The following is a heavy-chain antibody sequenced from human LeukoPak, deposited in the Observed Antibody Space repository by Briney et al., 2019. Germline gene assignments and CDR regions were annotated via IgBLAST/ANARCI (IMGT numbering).Heavy chain of an antibody. D-gene: IGHD6-13*01. CDR3: ARDRQQQLGAFDI. CDR1: GYTFTSYD. Sequence: ASVKVSCKASGYTFTSYDINWVRQTTGQGLEWMGWMNPNSGNTGYAQKFQGRVTITRNTSISTAYMELSSLRSEDTAVYYCARDRQQQLGAFDIWGQGTMVTVSS. J-gene: IGHJ3*02. V-gene: IGHV1-8*03. CDR2: MNPNSGNT.